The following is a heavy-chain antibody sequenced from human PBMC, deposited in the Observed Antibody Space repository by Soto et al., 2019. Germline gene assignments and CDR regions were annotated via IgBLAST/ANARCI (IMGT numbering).Heavy chain of an antibody. D-gene: IGHD3-3*01. J-gene: IGHJ5*02. CDR1: GGSISSDY. Sequence: SETLSLTCTVSGGSISSDYWNWIRQPAGKGLEWIGRISTSGSTNYNPSLKSQVTMSVDTSKNQFSLRLSSVTAADTAIYYCARELGDPIFGVVPGRAQLQNWFDPWGQGTLVTVSS. CDR3: ARELGDPIFGVVPGRAQLQNWFDP. CDR2: ISTSGST. V-gene: IGHV4-4*07.